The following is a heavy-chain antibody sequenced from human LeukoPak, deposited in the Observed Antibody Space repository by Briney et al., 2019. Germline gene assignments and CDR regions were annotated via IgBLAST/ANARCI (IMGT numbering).Heavy chain of an antibody. V-gene: IGHV3-20*04. D-gene: IGHD6-19*01. CDR3: AREGVKRAVAGTWFDP. Sequence: GGSLRLSCAASGFTFDDYGMTWVRQAPGEGLEWVSGINWNGGRTGYADSVKGRFTISRDNAKNSLYLQMNSLRAEDTALYYCAREGVKRAVAGTWFDPWGQGTLVTVSS. CDR1: GFTFDDYG. J-gene: IGHJ5*02. CDR2: INWNGGRT.